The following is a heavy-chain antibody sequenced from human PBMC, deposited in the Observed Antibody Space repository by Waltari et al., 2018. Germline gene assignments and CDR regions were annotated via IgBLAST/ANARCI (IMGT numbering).Heavy chain of an antibody. CDR2: IYGSSNRR. V-gene: IGHV3-9*01. J-gene: IGHJ6*02. CDR3: GKDIVAGGMDV. Sequence: DVQLVESGGGLVQPGRSLRLSCVASGLSFDHAMHWVRQVPGKGLGWVSGIYGSSNRRGYADSVRGRFTSARDHAKNSLYLQMNSLGIEDTALYYCGKDIVAGGMDVWGQGTTVTVSS. CDR1: GLSFDHA.